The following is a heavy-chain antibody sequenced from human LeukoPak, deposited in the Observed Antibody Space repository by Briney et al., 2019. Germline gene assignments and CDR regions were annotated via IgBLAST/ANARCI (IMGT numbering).Heavy chain of an antibody. V-gene: IGHV3-74*01. J-gene: IGHJ5*02. Sequence: GGSLRLSCAASGFTFSSYWMHWVRQAPGKGLVWVSRINRDGSSTSYADSVKGRFTISRDNAKNTLYLQMNSLRAEDTAVYYCARGGAARPGWFDPWGQGTLVTVSS. CDR1: GFTFSSYW. D-gene: IGHD6-6*01. CDR2: INRDGSST. CDR3: ARGGAARPGWFDP.